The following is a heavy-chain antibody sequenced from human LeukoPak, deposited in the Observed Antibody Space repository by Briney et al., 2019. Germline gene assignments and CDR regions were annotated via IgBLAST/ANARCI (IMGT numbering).Heavy chain of an antibody. Sequence: SETLSLTCAVYGGSFSGYYWSWIRQPPGKGLEWIGEINHSGSTNYNPSLKSRVTISVDTSKNQFPLKLSSVTAADTAVYYCASHPIYDFWSGYPAWGQGTLVTVSS. CDR2: INHSGST. V-gene: IGHV4-34*01. CDR3: ASHPIYDFWSGYPA. J-gene: IGHJ5*02. D-gene: IGHD3-3*01. CDR1: GGSFSGYY.